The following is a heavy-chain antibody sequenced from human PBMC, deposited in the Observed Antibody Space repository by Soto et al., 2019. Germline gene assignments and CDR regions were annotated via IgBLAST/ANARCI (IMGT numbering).Heavy chain of an antibody. V-gene: IGHV4-61*01. CDR3: ARGDGYNYPINYYYYGMDV. J-gene: IGHJ6*02. D-gene: IGHD5-12*01. CDR2: IYYSGST. Sequence: SETLSLTCTVSGGSVSSGSYYWSWIRQPPGKGLEWIGYIYYSGSTNYNPSLKSRVTISVDTSKNQFSLKLSSVTAADTAVYYCARGDGYNYPINYYYYGMDVWGQGTTVTVSS. CDR1: GGSVSSGSYY.